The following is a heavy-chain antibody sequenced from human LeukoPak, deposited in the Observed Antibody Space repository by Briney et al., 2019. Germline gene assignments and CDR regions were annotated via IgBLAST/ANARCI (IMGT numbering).Heavy chain of an antibody. CDR2: ISSSSSYI. J-gene: IGHJ6*02. CDR3: ARVIRGTAASGPYYYYYGMDV. CDR1: GFTFSSYS. V-gene: IGHV3-21*01. Sequence: GGSLRLSCAASGFTFSSYSMNWVRQAPGKGLEWVSSISSSSSYIYYADSVKGRFTISRDNAKNSLYLQMNSLRAEDTAVYYCARVIRGTAASGPYYYYYGMDVWGQGTTVTVSS. D-gene: IGHD1-1*01.